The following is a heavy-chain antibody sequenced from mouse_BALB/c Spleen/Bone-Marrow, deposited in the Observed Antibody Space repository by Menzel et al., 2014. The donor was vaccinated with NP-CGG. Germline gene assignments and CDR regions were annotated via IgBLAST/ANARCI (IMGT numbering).Heavy chain of an antibody. CDR3: ARSDGYRTMDY. V-gene: IGHV1S56*01. D-gene: IGHD2-3*01. CDR2: IYPGDGDT. Sequence: QVQLKESGLELVKPGASVRISCKASGYTFTSFYIHWVKQGPGQGLEWVGRIYPGDGDTNYNGKFKGKAKLTADKSSSTAYMQLSSLTSVDSAVYFCARSDGYRTMDYWGQGTSVTVSS. J-gene: IGHJ4*01. CDR1: GYTFTSFY.